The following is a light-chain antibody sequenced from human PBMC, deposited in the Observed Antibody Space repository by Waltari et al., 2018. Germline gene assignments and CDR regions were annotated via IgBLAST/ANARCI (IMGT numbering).Light chain of an antibody. CDR3: QQYTNWPLT. V-gene: IGKV3-15*01. J-gene: IGKJ4*01. CDR1: QSVSSN. Sequence: EIVLTQSPASLSLSPGERATLSCRASQSVSSNLAWYQQKPGQAPRPLIYAASSRATGIPDRFSGSGSGTDFTLTISSLEPEDFAVYYCQQYTNWPLTFGGGTKVEIK. CDR2: AAS.